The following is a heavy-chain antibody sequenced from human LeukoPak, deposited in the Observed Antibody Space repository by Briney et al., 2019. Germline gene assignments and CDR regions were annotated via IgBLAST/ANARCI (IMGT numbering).Heavy chain of an antibody. V-gene: IGHV5-51*01. J-gene: IGHJ5*02. CDR2: IYPGDSDT. Sequence: GASLKISCKGSGYSFTSYWIGWVRQMPGKSLEWMGIIYPGDSDTRYSPSFQGQVTISADKSISTAYLQWSSLKASDTAMYYCARLGSYDFWSGYLPRGFSPWGQGTLVTVSS. D-gene: IGHD3-3*01. CDR1: GYSFTSYW. CDR3: ARLGSYDFWSGYLPRGFSP.